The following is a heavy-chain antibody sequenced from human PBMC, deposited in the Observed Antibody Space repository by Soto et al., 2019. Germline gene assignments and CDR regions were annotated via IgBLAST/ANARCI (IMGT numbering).Heavy chain of an antibody. Sequence: PGGSLRLSCAASGFTFRNYEMNWVRQAPGKGLEWISYISNGASSIEYADSVKGRFTVSRDNAKNLLYLQMTSLRVEDTAVYFCGRVSSASGTFGWLDPWGQGTLVTVS. D-gene: IGHD3-10*01. CDR2: ISNGASSI. V-gene: IGHV3-48*03. CDR3: GRVSSASGTFGWLDP. J-gene: IGHJ5*02. CDR1: GFTFRNYE.